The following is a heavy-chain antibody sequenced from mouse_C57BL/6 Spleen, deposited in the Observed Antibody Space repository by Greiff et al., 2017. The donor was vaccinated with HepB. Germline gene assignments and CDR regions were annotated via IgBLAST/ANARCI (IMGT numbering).Heavy chain of an antibody. CDR3: ARLLINFDY. CDR2: INPSNGRT. CDR1: GYTLTSYW. D-gene: IGHD2-1*01. V-gene: IGHV1S81*02. J-gene: IGHJ2*01. Sequence: QVQLQQPGAELVNPGASVNLSCKASGYTLTSYWMHWVKQRPGQGLEWIGEINPSNGRTNYNEKFQSKATLTVDKSSSTAYMQLSSPTSEDSAVYYCARLLINFDYWVQGTTLTVSS.